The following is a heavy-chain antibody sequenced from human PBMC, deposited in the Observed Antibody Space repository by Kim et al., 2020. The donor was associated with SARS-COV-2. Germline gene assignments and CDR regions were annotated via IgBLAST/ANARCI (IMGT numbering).Heavy chain of an antibody. V-gene: IGHV3-30*04. CDR1: GFTFSSYA. Sequence: GGSLRLSCAASGFTFSSYAMHWVRQAPGKGLEWVAVISYDGSNKYYADSVKGRFTISRDNSKNTLYLQMNSLRAEDTAVYYCAINLHRWGDAFDIWGQGTMVTVAS. J-gene: IGHJ3*02. CDR3: AINLHRWGDAFDI. CDR2: ISYDGSNK. D-gene: IGHD3-16*01.